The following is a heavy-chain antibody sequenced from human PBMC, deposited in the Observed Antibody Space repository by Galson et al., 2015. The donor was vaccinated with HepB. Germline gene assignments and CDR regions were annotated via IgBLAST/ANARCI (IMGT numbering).Heavy chain of an antibody. CDR3: ARVDVFSGSYFDY. CDR1: GFTFSSYG. V-gene: IGHV3-48*02. D-gene: IGHD5-12*01. J-gene: IGHJ4*02. Sequence: SLRLSCAASGFTFSSYGMNWVRQAPGKGLEWISYISSSPGTIHYADSVKGRFTVSRDNAKSSLYLQMNSLRDEDTAVYYCARVDVFSGSYFDYWGQGILVTVSS. CDR2: ISSSPGTI.